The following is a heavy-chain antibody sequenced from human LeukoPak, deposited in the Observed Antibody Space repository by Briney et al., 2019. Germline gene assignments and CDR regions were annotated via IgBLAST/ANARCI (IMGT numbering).Heavy chain of an antibody. Sequence: SQTLSLTCTISGDSVSNNTTAWNWLRQSPSRGLEWLGRTYYRSKWYSEFAVSVKSRITINPDTSKNQFSLQLSSVTPEDTAVYYCARGYYCDSWGQGTLVTVSS. CDR2: TYYRSKWYS. V-gene: IGHV6-1*01. CDR1: GDSVSNNTTA. CDR3: ARGYYCDS. J-gene: IGHJ4*02.